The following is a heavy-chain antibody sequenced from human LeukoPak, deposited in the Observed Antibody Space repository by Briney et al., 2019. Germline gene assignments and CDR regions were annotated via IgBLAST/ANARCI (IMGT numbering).Heavy chain of an antibody. CDR3: ARQTVGDYDSSGYYRN. J-gene: IGHJ4*02. D-gene: IGHD3-22*01. V-gene: IGHV1-69*05. CDR2: IIPIFGTA. Sequence: GASVKVSCKASGGTFSSYAMSWVRQAPGQGLEWMGGIIPIFGTANYAQKFQGRVTITTDESTSTAYMELSSLRSEDTAVYYCARQTVGDYDSSGYYRNWGQGTLVTVSS. CDR1: GGTFSSYA.